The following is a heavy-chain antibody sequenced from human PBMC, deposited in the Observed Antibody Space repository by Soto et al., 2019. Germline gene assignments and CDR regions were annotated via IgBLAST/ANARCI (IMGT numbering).Heavy chain of an antibody. J-gene: IGHJ4*02. CDR3: AKVVAAITMVRGNVKFSSLRYYFDY. CDR1: GFTFSSYA. V-gene: IGHV3-23*01. D-gene: IGHD3-10*01. Sequence: PGWSLRLSCAASGFTFSSYAMSWVRQAPGNGLEWVSAISGSGGSTYYADSVKGRFTISRDNSKNTLYLQMNSLRAEDTAVYYCAKVVAAITMVRGNVKFSSLRYYFDYWGQGTLVTVSS. CDR2: ISGSGGST.